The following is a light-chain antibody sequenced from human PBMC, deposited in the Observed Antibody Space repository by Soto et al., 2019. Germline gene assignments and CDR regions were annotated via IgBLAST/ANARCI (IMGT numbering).Light chain of an antibody. Sequence: DIVISQAPNSLGVSVFGSATVNCKCSRSVLYKSNNKNHLAWYQQKPGQPPQLIIYWASTRESGVPERFSGSGSGTDFTLTISSLEAEDVAFYWCQQYFDVPFTFGGGTKVDI. J-gene: IGKJ4*01. CDR2: WAS. V-gene: IGKV4-1*01. CDR3: QQYFDVPFT. CDR1: RSVLYKSNNKNH.